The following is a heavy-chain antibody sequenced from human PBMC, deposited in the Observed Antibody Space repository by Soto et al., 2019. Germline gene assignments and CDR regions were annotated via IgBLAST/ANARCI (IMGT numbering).Heavy chain of an antibody. D-gene: IGHD3-22*01. V-gene: IGHV3-30*18. CDR2: VSFDGTNK. CDR1: GFTFSSHG. J-gene: IGHJ1*01. CDR3: ANGVSSGFEYFQS. Sequence: QVQLVESGGGVVQPGMTLRLSCTASGFTFSSHGMHWVRQAPGKGLEWVAVVSFDGTNKNYADSVRGRFTISRDNSKNTLYLQMSSLRAEDTAVYYCANGVSSGFEYFQSWGQGTLVTVSS.